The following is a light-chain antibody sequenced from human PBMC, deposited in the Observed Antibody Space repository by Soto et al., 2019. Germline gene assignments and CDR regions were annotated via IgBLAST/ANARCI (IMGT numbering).Light chain of an antibody. CDR1: SSDVGAHHS. Sequence: QSVLTQPASVSGSPGQSFTIPCTGSSSDVGAHHSVSWYQQHPGKAPKLIIFDVSNRPSGVSNRFSGSKSGNTASLTISGLQPEDEADYYFCSLTDTGTVMFGGGTKLTVL. CDR2: DVS. CDR3: CSLTDTGTVM. J-gene: IGLJ3*02. V-gene: IGLV2-14*03.